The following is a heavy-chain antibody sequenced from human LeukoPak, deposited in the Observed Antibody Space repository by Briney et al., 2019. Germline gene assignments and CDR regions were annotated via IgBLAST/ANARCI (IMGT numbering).Heavy chain of an antibody. CDR3: ARVRQQLGFDY. D-gene: IGHD6-13*01. CDR1: GFTFSDYY. V-gene: IGHV3-53*01. J-gene: IGHJ4*02. CDR2: IYSGGST. Sequence: GGSLRLSCAASGFTFSDYYMSWIRQAPGQGLEWVSVIYSGGSTYYADSVKGRFTISRDNPKNTLYLQMNSLRAEDTAVYYCARVRQQLGFDYWGQGTLVTVSS.